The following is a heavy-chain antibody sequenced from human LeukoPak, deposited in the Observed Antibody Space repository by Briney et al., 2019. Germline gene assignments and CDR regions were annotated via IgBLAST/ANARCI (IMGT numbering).Heavy chain of an antibody. D-gene: IGHD2-2*01. V-gene: IGHV4-39*01. J-gene: IGHJ5*02. CDR3: ARSIVVVPAAISWFDP. CDR2: IYYSGST. CDR1: GGSISSSSYS. Sequence: SETLSLTCTVSGGSISSSSYSWGWIRQPPGKGLEWIGSIYYSGSTYYNPSLKSRVTISVDTSKNQFSLKLSSVTAADTAVYYCARSIVVVPAAISWFDPWGQGTLVTVSS.